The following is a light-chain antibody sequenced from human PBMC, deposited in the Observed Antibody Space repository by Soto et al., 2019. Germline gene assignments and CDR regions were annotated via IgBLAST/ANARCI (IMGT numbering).Light chain of an antibody. V-gene: IGKV1-33*01. CDR2: DAV. CDR3: QQYDNTPPT. CDR1: HDIGNY. J-gene: IGKJ2*01. Sequence: DMQMTQSPPSLSASVGDRVTIACQASHDIGNYLTWYQQKPGKAPMLLIYDAVNLERGVSSRFSGGGYGRHFTLTISSLQPEDLATYFCQQYDNTPPTFGQGTKLEI.